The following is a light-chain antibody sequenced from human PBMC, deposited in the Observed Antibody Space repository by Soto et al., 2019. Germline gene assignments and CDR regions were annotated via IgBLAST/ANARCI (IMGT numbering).Light chain of an antibody. CDR1: SSDVGGYNY. V-gene: IGLV2-14*01. CDR2: EVS. J-gene: IGLJ1*01. CDR3: SSYKQQPPSV. Sequence: QSVLTQPASVSGSPGQSITISCTGTSSDVGGYNYVSWYQQHPGKAPKLMIYEVSNRPSGVSNRFSGSKSGNTASLTISGLQAEDEADYYCSSYKQQPPSVFGTGTKLTVL.